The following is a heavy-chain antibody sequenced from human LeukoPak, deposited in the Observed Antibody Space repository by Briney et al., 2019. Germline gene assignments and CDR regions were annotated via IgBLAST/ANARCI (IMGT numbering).Heavy chain of an antibody. CDR2: INPNSGGT. J-gene: IGHJ5*02. CDR1: GYTFTVYY. CDR3: AKEQMATAFDP. D-gene: IGHD5-24*01. Sequence: APVKVSSKASGYTFTVYYMHWLRQAPGQGLEWMGWINPNSGGTKYAQKFQGRVTMTRDTSISTAYMELSRLRSDDTAVYYCAKEQMATAFDPWGQGTLVTVSS. V-gene: IGHV1-2*02.